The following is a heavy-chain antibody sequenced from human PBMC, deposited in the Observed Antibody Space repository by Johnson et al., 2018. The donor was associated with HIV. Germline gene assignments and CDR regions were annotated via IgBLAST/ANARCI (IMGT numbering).Heavy chain of an antibody. CDR2: INSDGSST. V-gene: IGHV3-74*02. Sequence: VQLVESGGGLVQPGGSLRLSCAASGFTFSSYGMHWVRQAPGKGLVWVSRINSDGSSTSYADSVKGRFTISRDNAKNTLYLQMNRLRAEDTAVYYCARGGEGELPDAFDIWGQGTMVTVAS. D-gene: IGHD1-26*01. J-gene: IGHJ3*02. CDR1: GFTFSSYG. CDR3: ARGGEGELPDAFDI.